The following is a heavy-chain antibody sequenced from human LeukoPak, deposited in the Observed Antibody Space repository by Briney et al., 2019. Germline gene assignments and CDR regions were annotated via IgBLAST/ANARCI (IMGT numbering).Heavy chain of an antibody. V-gene: IGHV4-4*07. CDR2: IYSSGST. D-gene: IGHD2-2*01. CDR1: GGSISSHY. Sequence: IPSDTLSLTCTVSGGSISSHYWSWIRQPAGKGLEWIGRIYSSGSTNYNPSLKSRVTMSVDTSKNQFSLRLSSVTAADTAIYYCARVRGCSSTSCSPHYYYYMDVWGKGTTVTVSS. CDR3: ARVRGCSSTSCSPHYYYYMDV. J-gene: IGHJ6*03.